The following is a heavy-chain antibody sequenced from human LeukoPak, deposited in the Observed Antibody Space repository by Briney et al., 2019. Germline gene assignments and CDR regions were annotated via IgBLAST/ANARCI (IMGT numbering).Heavy chain of an antibody. CDR2: IYHSGST. Sequence: SGNLSLTCAVSGGSISSSNWWSWVRQPPGKGLEWIGEIYHSGSTNYNPSLKSRVTISADKSINTSYLQWSSLKASDTAMYYCATLHRGFIYGPGYFDCWGQGTLVTVSS. D-gene: IGHD5-18*01. J-gene: IGHJ4*02. CDR1: GGSISSSNW. V-gene: IGHV4-4*02. CDR3: ATLHRGFIYGPGYFDC.